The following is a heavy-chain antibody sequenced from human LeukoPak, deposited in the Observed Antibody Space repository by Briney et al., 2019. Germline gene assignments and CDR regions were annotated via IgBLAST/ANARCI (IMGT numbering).Heavy chain of an antibody. CDR3: ARGGLYYYGSGSYYNLPLDY. CDR2: IGTAGDT. D-gene: IGHD3-10*01. V-gene: IGHV3-13*01. Sequence: GGSLRLSCAASGFTFSSYDMHWVRQATGKGLEWVSAIGTAGDTYYPGSVKGRFTISRDNAKNSLYLQMNSLRAEDTAVYYCARGGLYYYGSGSYYNLPLDYWGQGTLVTVSS. CDR1: GFTFSSYD. J-gene: IGHJ4*02.